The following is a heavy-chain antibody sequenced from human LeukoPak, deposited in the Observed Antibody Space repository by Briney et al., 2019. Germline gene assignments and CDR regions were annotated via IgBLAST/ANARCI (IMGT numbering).Heavy chain of an antibody. CDR3: ARRGTSSSWAHFDY. V-gene: IGHV3-7*05. D-gene: IGHD6-13*01. CDR1: GFTFSSYW. J-gene: IGHJ4*02. Sequence: GGSLRLSCAASGFTFSSYWMTWVRQAPGKGLEWVAKIKQDGSEKYYVDSVKGRFTISRDNAKNSLYLQMNSLGAEDTAVYYCARRGTSSSWAHFDYWGQGTLVTVSS. CDR2: IKQDGSEK.